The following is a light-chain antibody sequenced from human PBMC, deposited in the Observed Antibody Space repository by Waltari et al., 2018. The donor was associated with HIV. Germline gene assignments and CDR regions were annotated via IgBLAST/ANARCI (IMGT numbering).Light chain of an antibody. CDR3: QVWDRNSNHYV. CDR1: DVGRKR. J-gene: IGLJ1*01. CDR2: YDS. Sequence: SYVLTQPPSVSVAPRETARITCGGSDVGRKRGHWYQQKPGQAPMLVIFYDSDRSSEIPDRFSGFVSGNTATLTISGVEAGDEADYYCQVWDRNSNHYVFGSGTKVTVL. V-gene: IGLV3-21*04.